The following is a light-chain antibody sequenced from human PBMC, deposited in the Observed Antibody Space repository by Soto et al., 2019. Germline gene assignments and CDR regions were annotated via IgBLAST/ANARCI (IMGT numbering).Light chain of an antibody. CDR2: SAS. J-gene: IGKJ5*01. V-gene: IGKV3-15*01. Sequence: ETVLTQSPATLSVSPGERATLACRASQSVGSNLAWYQQKPGQAPRLLIYSASTRATGIPARFSGSGSGTEFTLTIGSLQSEDSAVYYCQQYNEWPPITFGQGIRLE. CDR1: QSVGSN. CDR3: QQYNEWPPIT.